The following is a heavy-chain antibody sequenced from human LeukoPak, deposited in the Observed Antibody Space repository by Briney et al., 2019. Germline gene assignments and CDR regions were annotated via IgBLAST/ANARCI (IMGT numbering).Heavy chain of an antibody. J-gene: IGHJ5*02. D-gene: IGHD6-13*01. CDR2: ISYSGST. CDR1: GGSFSGYY. V-gene: IGHV4-34*01. CDR3: ASGGSSSWYRWFDP. Sequence: NPSETLSLTCAVYGGSFSGYYWSWIRQPPGKGLEWIGDISYSGSTYYNPSLKSRVTISVDTSKNQFSLKLSSVTATDTAVYYCASGGSSSWYRWFDPWGQGTLVTVSS.